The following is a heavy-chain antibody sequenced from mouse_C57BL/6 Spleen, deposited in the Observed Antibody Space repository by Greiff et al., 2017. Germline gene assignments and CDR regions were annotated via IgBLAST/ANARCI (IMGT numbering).Heavy chain of an antibody. V-gene: IGHV1-7*01. D-gene: IGHD1-1*01. CDR1: GYTFTSYW. CDR2: INPSRGYT. CDR3: ARNPAITTVGAMDD. Sequence: VQLHQSGAELAKPGASVTLSCTASGYTFTSYWMHWVKQRPGQRLEWIGYINPSRGYTKYNQKFKDQATLTADKSSSTAYMQLSSLTYADSAVDYCARNPAITTVGAMDDWGQGTSVTVSS. J-gene: IGHJ4*01.